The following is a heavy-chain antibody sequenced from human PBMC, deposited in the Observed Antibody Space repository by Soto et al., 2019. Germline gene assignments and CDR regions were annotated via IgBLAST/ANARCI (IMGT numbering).Heavy chain of an antibody. CDR2: IGGTGYT. CDR3: AGGRDLPAYFFYYGMDV. J-gene: IGHJ6*02. Sequence: EMQLLESGGRLVQPGGSLRLSCAASEFTFSNYIMTWVRQAPGKGLEWVSTIGGTGYTHYADSVKGRFIISRDNSKNTLYLQMSSLRAEDTAVYYCAGGRDLPAYFFYYGMDVWGQGTTVTVSS. V-gene: IGHV3-23*01. D-gene: IGHD1-26*01. CDR1: EFTFSNYI.